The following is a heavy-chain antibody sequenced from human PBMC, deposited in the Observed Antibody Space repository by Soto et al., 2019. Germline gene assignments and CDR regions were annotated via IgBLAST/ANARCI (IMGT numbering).Heavy chain of an antibody. J-gene: IGHJ4*02. CDR1: GFTFSSYA. D-gene: IGHD6-19*01. CDR2: ISGSGGST. V-gene: IGHV3-23*01. Sequence: EVQLLESGGGLVQPGGSLRLSCAASGFTFSSYAMSWVRQAPGKGLEWVSAISGSGGSTYYADSVKGRFTISRDNSKNTLYLQMNSLRAEDTAVYYCAKDVKQWLVEMGSSYYWGQGTLVTVSS. CDR3: AKDVKQWLVEMGSSYY.